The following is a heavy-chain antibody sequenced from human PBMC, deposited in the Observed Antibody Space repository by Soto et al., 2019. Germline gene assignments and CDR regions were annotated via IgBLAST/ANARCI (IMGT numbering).Heavy chain of an antibody. CDR1: GFTFSSYE. D-gene: IGHD6-13*01. CDR2: ISSSGSTI. J-gene: IGHJ6*02. Sequence: PGGSLRLSCAASGFTFSSYEMNWVRQAPGKGLEWVSYISSSGSTIYYADSVKGRFTISRDNAKNSLYLQMNSLRAEDTAVYYCARDCWLRIAAAGTVYYYYGMDVWGQGTTVTVSS. CDR3: ARDCWLRIAAAGTVYYYYGMDV. V-gene: IGHV3-48*03.